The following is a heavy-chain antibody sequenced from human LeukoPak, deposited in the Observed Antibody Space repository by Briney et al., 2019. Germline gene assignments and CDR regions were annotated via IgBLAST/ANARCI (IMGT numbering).Heavy chain of an antibody. CDR3: ALVATIVDFDY. V-gene: IGHV3-30*02. D-gene: IGHD5-12*01. CDR1: GFTFSSYG. Sequence: GGSLRPSCAASGFTFSSYGMHWVRQAPGKGLEWVAFIRYDGSNKYYADSVKGRFTISRDNSKNTLYLQMNSLRAEDTAVYYCALVATIVDFDYWGQGTLVTVSS. J-gene: IGHJ4*02. CDR2: IRYDGSNK.